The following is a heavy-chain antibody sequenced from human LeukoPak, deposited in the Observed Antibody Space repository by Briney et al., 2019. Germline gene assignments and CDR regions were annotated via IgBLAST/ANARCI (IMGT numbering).Heavy chain of an antibody. V-gene: IGHV4-34*01. CDR1: GGSFSGYY. J-gene: IGHJ4*02. D-gene: IGHD6-6*01. Sequence: PSETLSLTCAVYGGSFSGYYWSWIRQPPGKGLEWIGVINHSGSTNYNPSLKSRVTISVDTSKNQFSLKLSSVTAADTAVYYCARVGVAARPESFDYWGQGTLVTVSS. CDR3: ARVGVAARPESFDY. CDR2: INHSGST.